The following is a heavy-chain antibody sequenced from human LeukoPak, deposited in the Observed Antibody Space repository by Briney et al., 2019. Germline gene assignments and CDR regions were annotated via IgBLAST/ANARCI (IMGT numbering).Heavy chain of an antibody. CDR1: GFTFSSYA. Sequence: SGGSLRLSCAASGFTFSSYAMSWVRQAPGKGLEWVSAISGSGGSTYYADSVKGRFTISRDNSKNTLYLQMNSLRAEDTAVYYCAKDGGLEQRAYYWGQGTLVTVSS. J-gene: IGHJ4*02. CDR3: AKDGGLEQRAYY. D-gene: IGHD6-25*01. CDR2: ISGSGGST. V-gene: IGHV3-23*01.